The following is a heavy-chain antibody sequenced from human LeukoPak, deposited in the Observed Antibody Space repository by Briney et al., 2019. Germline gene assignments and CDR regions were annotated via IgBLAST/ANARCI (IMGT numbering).Heavy chain of an antibody. CDR2: IYTSGST. CDR3: ASSLLERGSGSYLWYYYYMDV. V-gene: IGHV4-4*07. Sequence: PSETLSLTCTVSGGSISSYYWSWIRQPAGKGLEWIGRIYTSGSTNYNPSLKSRFTMSVDTSKNQFSLKLSSVTAADTAVYYCASSLLERGSGSYLWYYYYMDVWGKGTTVTVSS. J-gene: IGHJ6*03. D-gene: IGHD3-10*01. CDR1: GGSISSYY.